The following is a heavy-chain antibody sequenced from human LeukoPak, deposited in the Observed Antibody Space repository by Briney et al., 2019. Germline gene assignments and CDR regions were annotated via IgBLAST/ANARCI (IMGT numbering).Heavy chain of an antibody. J-gene: IGHJ5*02. Sequence: SETLSLTCAVYGGSFSGYYWSWIRQPPGKGLEWIGEINHSGSTNYNPSLKSRVTISVDTSKNQFSLKLSSVTAADTAVYYCARDPHSGRYELNWFDPWGQGTLVTVSS. D-gene: IGHD1-26*01. V-gene: IGHV4-34*01. CDR2: INHSGST. CDR1: GGSFSGYY. CDR3: ARDPHSGRYELNWFDP.